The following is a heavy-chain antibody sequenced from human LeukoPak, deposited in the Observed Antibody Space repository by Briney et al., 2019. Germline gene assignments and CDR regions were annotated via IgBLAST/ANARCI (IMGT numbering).Heavy chain of an antibody. CDR2: IWYDGNNE. Sequence: PGRSLRLSCAASGFTFSNYGMHWVRQAPGKGLEWVAVIWYDGNNEYYADSLKGRFTISRDNSKNSLYLQMNSLRTEDTALYYCSKDRVDTAMADAFDIWGQGTMVTVSS. CDR3: SKDRVDTAMADAFDI. D-gene: IGHD5-18*01. J-gene: IGHJ3*02. V-gene: IGHV3-33*03. CDR1: GFTFSNYG.